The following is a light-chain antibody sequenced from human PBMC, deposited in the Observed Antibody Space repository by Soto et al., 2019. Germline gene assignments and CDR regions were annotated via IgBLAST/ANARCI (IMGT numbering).Light chain of an antibody. J-gene: IGKJ1*01. CDR2: AAS. V-gene: IGKV1-5*01. CDR3: QQYYSLPRT. CDR1: QTISSW. Sequence: DIQMTQSPSTRSGSVGHRVTITCRASQTISSWLALYQQKPGKAPELLIYAASTLQSGVPSRFSGSGSGTDFTLTISCLQSEDFATYYCQQYYSLPRTFGHGTKVDIK.